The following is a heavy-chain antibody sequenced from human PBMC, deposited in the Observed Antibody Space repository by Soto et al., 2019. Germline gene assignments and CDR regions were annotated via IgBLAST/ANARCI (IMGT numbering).Heavy chain of an antibody. CDR1: GDSIGTINYY. V-gene: IGHV4-39*01. CDR3: ARHPGYTVPTVYATHYFDD. J-gene: IGHJ4*02. CDR2: IYYSGST. D-gene: IGHD2-8*01. Sequence: QLQLQESGPGLVKPSETLSVTCSVSGDSIGTINYYWGWLRQPPGQGPEWIGSIYYSGSTHYNPSLRGRVTISLDTSKNQFSLRLSSVTAADTAVYYCARHPGYTVPTVYATHYFDDWGQGVLVTVSS.